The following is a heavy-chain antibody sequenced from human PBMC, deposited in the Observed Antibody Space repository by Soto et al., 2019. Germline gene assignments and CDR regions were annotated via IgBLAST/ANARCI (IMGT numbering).Heavy chain of an antibody. Sequence: SETLSLTCTVSGGSISSGGYYWSWIRQHPGKGLEWIGYIYYSGSTYYNPSLKSRVTISVDTSKNQFSLKLSSVNAADTAVYYCARGAGYDSSGYPIPTLYKWFDPWGQGTMVTV. J-gene: IGHJ5*02. CDR1: GGSISSGGYY. CDR3: ARGAGYDSSGYPIPTLYKWFDP. CDR2: IYYSGST. V-gene: IGHV4-31*03. D-gene: IGHD3-22*01.